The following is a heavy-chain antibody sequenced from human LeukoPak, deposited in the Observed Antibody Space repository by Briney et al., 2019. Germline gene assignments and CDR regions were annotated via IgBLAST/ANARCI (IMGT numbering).Heavy chain of an antibody. D-gene: IGHD4-17*01. Sequence: PSETPSLTCTVSGGSISSSSYYWGWIRQPPGKGLEWIGSIYYSGSTYYNPSLKSRVTISVDTSKNQFSLKLSSVTAADTAVYYCAGTYCGDYEGDYWGQGTLVTISS. CDR3: AGTYCGDYEGDY. CDR2: IYYSGST. CDR1: GGSISSSSYY. V-gene: IGHV4-39*05. J-gene: IGHJ4*02.